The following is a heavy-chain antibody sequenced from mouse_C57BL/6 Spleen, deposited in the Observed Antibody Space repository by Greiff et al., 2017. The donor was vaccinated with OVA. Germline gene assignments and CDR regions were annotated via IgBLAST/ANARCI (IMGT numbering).Heavy chain of an antibody. CDR3: ARMWDGGFDY. J-gene: IGHJ2*01. CDR1: GYTFTSYW. Sequence: LQQPGAELVKPGASVKLSCKASGYTFTSYWMHWVKQRPGQGLEWIGMIHPNSGSTNYNEKFKSKATLTVDKSSSTAYMQLSSLTSEDSAVYYCARMWDGGFDYWGQGTTLTVSS. CDR2: IHPNSGST. V-gene: IGHV1-64*01. D-gene: IGHD4-1*01.